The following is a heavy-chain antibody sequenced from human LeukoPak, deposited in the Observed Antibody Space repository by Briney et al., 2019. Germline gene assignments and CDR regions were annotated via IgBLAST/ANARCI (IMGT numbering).Heavy chain of an antibody. CDR1: GFNFNTYA. D-gene: IGHD3-22*01. CDR2: IGSGGAT. CDR3: AKSDFYDNTGPID. V-gene: IGHV3-23*01. Sequence: GGSLRLSCTTSGFNFNTYAMTWVRQAPGKGLEWVSVIGSGGATNYAESVKGRFTVSRDNSKNTLFPQMNSLRAEDAAVYYCAKSDFYDNTGPIDWGQGTLVIVSS. J-gene: IGHJ4*02.